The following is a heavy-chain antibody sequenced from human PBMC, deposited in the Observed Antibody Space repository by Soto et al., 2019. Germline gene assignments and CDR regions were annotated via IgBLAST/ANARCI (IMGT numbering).Heavy chain of an antibody. CDR2: ISFAGTNK. D-gene: IGHD3-22*01. CDR1: KFTFASYV. V-gene: IGHV3-30*04. CDR3: AREMIPMIMGGMSAMDV. J-gene: IGHJ6*02. Sequence: QVQLVESGGGVVQPERSQRLSCTASKFTFASYVMHWFRQAPGEGLEWVALISFAGTNKYYADSLKGRFTISRDNSKNTMYLQMHRLRPEDTAVYYCAREMIPMIMGGMSAMDVWGQGTTVTVS.